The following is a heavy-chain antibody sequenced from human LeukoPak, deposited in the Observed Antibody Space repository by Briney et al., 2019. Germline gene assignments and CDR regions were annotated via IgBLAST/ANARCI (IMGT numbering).Heavy chain of an antibody. CDR2: IISSSSYI. J-gene: IGHJ3*02. Sequence: GGSLRLSCAASGFTFSSYSMNWVRQAPGKGLEWVSSIISSSSYIYYADSVKGRFTISRDNAKNSLCLQMNSLRAEDTAVYYCARDEGSRDYGGNPNAFDIWGQGTMVTVSS. CDR1: GFTFSSYS. D-gene: IGHD4-23*01. CDR3: ARDEGSRDYGGNPNAFDI. V-gene: IGHV3-21*01.